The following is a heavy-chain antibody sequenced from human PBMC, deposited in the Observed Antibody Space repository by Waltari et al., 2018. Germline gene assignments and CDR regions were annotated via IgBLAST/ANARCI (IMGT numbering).Heavy chain of an antibody. Sequence: QVQLQESGPGLVKPSQTLSLTCTVSGGSISSGSYYWSWIRQPAGKGLEWIGRIYSSGSTNYNPSRKSRVTISVDTSKNQFSLKLSSVTAADTAVYYCARDTVREGDNWNSHWGQGTLVTVSS. CDR3: ARDTVREGDNWNSH. J-gene: IGHJ4*02. D-gene: IGHD1-7*01. CDR2: IYSSGST. CDR1: GGSISSGSYY. V-gene: IGHV4-61*02.